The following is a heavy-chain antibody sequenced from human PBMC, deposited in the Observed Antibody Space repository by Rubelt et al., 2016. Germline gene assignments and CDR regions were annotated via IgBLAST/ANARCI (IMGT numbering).Heavy chain of an antibody. J-gene: IGHJ6*02. V-gene: IGHV1-2*04. CDR3: AVGPSTKVGVATSYHYYGMDG. CDR1: GYTFTGYY. CDR2: INPNSGDT. Sequence: QVQLVQSGAEVKKPGASVKVSYKASGYTFTGYYLHLLRQAPGQGLEWMGWINPNSGDTNYAQKFQGWVTMTRDTSIRTAYMELSRLRSDDTAVYYCAVGPSTKVGVATSYHYYGMDGWGQGTTVTVSS. D-gene: IGHD2-8*01.